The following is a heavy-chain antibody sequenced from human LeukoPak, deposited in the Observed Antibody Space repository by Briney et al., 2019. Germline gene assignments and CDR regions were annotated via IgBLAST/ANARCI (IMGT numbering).Heavy chain of an antibody. Sequence: SETLSLTCTVSGGSTSSHYWSWIRQPPGKGLEWIGYIYYSGSTNYNPSLKSRVTISVDTSKNQFSLKLSSVTAADTAVYYCARGVDTSYYYYMDVWGKGTTVAVSS. J-gene: IGHJ6*03. V-gene: IGHV4-59*11. CDR1: GGSTSSHY. CDR2: IYYSGST. CDR3: ARGVDTSYYYYMDV. D-gene: IGHD5-18*01.